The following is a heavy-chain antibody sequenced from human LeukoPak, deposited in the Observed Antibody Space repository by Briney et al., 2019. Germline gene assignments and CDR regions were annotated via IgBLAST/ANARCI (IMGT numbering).Heavy chain of an antibody. CDR3: AKTSQSSGWIYYFDY. CDR1: GFTFSSYS. D-gene: IGHD6-19*01. J-gene: IGHJ4*02. CDR2: ISYDGSNK. Sequence: GGSLRLSCAASGFTFSSYSMNWVRQAPGKGLEWVAVISYDGSNKYYADSVKGRFTISRDNSKNTLYLQMNSLRAEDTAVYYCAKTSQSSGWIYYFDYWGQGTLVTVSS. V-gene: IGHV3-30*18.